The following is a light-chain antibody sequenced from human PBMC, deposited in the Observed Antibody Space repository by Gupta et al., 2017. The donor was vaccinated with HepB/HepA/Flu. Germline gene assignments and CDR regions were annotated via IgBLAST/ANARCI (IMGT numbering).Light chain of an antibody. V-gene: IGLV2-14*01. Sequence: QSALTQPASVSGSPGQPITISCSGTSSDVDGYNFVSWYQQHPGKAPKLMIYDVTNRPSGVSNRFSGSKSGNTASLTISGLQAEDEADYYCSSYTSTSTLETVFGGGTKLTVL. J-gene: IGLJ2*01. CDR1: SSDVDGYNF. CDR2: DVT. CDR3: SSYTSTSTLETV.